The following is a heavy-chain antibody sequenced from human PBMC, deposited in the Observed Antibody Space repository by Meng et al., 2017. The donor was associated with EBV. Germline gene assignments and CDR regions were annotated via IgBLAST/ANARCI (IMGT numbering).Heavy chain of an antibody. V-gene: IGHV1-8*01. CDR3: ARVVGTIFGVVSKNWFDP. J-gene: IGHJ5*02. Sequence: VRLLVSGAELKTPGASMKVSCKASRYIFTRYDINRGQQTSGQGLECMEGMNPNSGNTGYAQKFQGRVTMTRNTSISTAYMELSSLISEDTAVYYYARVVGTIFGVVSKNWFDPWGQGTLVTVSS. CDR2: MNPNSGNT. D-gene: IGHD3-3*01. CDR1: RYIFTRYD.